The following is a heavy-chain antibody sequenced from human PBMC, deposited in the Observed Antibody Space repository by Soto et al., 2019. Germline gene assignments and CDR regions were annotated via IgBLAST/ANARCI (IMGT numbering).Heavy chain of an antibody. V-gene: IGHV1-69*13. CDR2: IIPILGTA. J-gene: IGHJ6*02. Sequence: ASVKVSCKASGGTFSSYAISWVRQAPGQGLEWMGGIIPILGTANYAQKFQGRVTITADESTSTAYMELSSLRSEDTAVYYCAAGYGDFYYYGMDVWGQGTTVTVSS. CDR3: AAGYGDFYYYGMDV. D-gene: IGHD4-17*01. CDR1: GGTFSSYA.